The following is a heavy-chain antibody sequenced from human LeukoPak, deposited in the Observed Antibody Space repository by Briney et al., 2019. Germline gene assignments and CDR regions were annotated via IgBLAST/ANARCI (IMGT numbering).Heavy chain of an antibody. Sequence: SETLSLTCTVSGDSISGSTYYWGWIRQPAGKGLEWIGRIYTSGSTNYNPSLKSRVTMSVDTSKNQFSLKLSSVTAADTAVYYCARYYYGSGSYHWFDPWGQGTLVTVSS. J-gene: IGHJ5*02. CDR3: ARYYYGSGSYHWFDP. CDR1: GDSISGSTYY. D-gene: IGHD3-10*01. CDR2: IYTSGST. V-gene: IGHV4-61*02.